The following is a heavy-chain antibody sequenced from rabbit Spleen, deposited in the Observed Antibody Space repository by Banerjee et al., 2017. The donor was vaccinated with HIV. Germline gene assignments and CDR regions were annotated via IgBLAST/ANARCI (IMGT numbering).Heavy chain of an antibody. D-gene: IGHD8-1*01. Sequence: QSLEESGGDLAKPGASLTLTCTASGFSFSSNNYMCWVRQAPGKGLEWIGCIGSGATGNNYYASWAKGRFTISKTSSTTVTLQMTSLTVADTATYFCARDTGSSFSSYGMDLWGPGTLVTVS. V-gene: IGHV1S40*01. CDR1: GFSFSSNNY. CDR2: IGSGATGNN. J-gene: IGHJ6*01. CDR3: ARDTGSSFSSYGMDL.